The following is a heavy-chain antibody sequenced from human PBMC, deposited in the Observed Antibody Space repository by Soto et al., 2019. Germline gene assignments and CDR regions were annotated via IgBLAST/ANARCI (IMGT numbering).Heavy chain of an antibody. CDR1: GFTSSSYW. V-gene: IGHV3-74*01. CDR2: ISGDASST. J-gene: IGHJ6*02. D-gene: IGHD5-12*01. CDR3: ARAVATSGRAIDV. Sequence: EVQLVESGGGLVQPGGSLRLSCGASGFTSSSYWMHWVRQAPEKGLEWVSRISGDASSTNYADSVKGRFTISRDTANNTLYLQMSSLRADDTAVYYCARAVATSGRAIDVWGQGTTVTVSS.